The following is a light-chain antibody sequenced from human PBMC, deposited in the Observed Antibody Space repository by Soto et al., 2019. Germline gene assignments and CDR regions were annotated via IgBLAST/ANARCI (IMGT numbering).Light chain of an antibody. Sequence: EIVLTQSPATLSLSPGERATLSCRASQSVSSYLAWYQQKPGQAPRLLIYDVSNRATGIPARFSGSGSGTDFTLTISSLEPEDFAVYYCQDRANWPLTFGGGTTVEIK. CDR2: DVS. J-gene: IGKJ4*01. CDR1: QSVSSY. CDR3: QDRANWPLT. V-gene: IGKV3-11*01.